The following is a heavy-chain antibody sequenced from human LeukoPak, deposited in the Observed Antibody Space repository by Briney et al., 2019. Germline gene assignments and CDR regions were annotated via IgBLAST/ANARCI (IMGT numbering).Heavy chain of an antibody. Sequence: SVKVSCKASGGTFSTYAISWVRQAPGQGLEWMGGIIPIFGTSNYAQKFRGRVTITADESTSTAYMELSSLRSEDTAVYYCARAPPPYCSSTSCYTRGWFDPWGQGTLVTVSS. J-gene: IGHJ5*02. V-gene: IGHV1-69*13. D-gene: IGHD2-2*02. CDR2: IIPIFGTS. CDR3: ARAPPPYCSSTSCYTRGWFDP. CDR1: GGTFSTYA.